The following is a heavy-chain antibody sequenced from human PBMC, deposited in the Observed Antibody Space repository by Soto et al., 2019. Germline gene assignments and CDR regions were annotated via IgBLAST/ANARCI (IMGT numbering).Heavy chain of an antibody. CDR2: INHSGTI. CDR1: GGSFSGYY. D-gene: IGHD2-21*02. CDR3: ARADRTLVTSYSLDV. Sequence: SETLSLTCAVYGGSFSGYYWTWIRQPPGKGLEWIGEINHSGTINFNPSLKSRLTISLDTSKKNLSLKLSSVTDADTAAYYCARADRTLVTSYSLDVWGQATTVTVSS. J-gene: IGHJ6*02. V-gene: IGHV4-34*01.